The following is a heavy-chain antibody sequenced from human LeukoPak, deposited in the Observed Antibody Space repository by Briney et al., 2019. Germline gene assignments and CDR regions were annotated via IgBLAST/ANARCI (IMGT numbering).Heavy chain of an antibody. CDR1: GYTFTSYA. CDR3: AWNRLGSGYYYGRFDY. D-gene: IGHD3-22*01. CDR2: INAGNGNT. Sequence: ASVKVSCKASGYTFTSYAMHWVRQAPGQRLEWMGWINAGNGNTKYSQKFQGRVTITRDTSASTAYMELSSLRSEDTAVYYCAWNRLGSGYYYGRFDYWGQGTLVTVSS. V-gene: IGHV1-3*01. J-gene: IGHJ4*02.